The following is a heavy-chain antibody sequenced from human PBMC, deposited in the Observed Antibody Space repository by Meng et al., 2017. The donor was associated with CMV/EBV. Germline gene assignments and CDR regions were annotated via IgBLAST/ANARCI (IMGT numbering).Heavy chain of an antibody. J-gene: IGHJ4*02. CDR2: INPNSGGT. D-gene: IGHD6-6*01. V-gene: IGHV1-2*02. CDR3: AREPLLSSSDSYYFDY. Sequence: SGYTFTGYYRHWVRQAPGQGLEWMGWINPNSGGTNYAQKFQGRVTMTRDTSISTAYMELSRLRSDDTAVYYCAREPLLSSSDSYYFDYWGQGTLV. CDR1: GYTFTGYY.